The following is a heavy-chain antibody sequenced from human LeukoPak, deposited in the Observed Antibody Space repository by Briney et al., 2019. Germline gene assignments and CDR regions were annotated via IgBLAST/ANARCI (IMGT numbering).Heavy chain of an antibody. J-gene: IGHJ2*01. CDR2: ISSNGGST. V-gene: IGHV3-64*04. D-gene: IGHD1-26*01. CDR1: GFTFSNYA. CDR3: AKNLLGSGAYSWYFDL. Sequence: PGGSLRLSCSASGFTFSNYAMHWVRQAPGKGLEYVSAISSNGGSTYYADSVKGRVTISRDNSKNTLYLQMNSLRAEDTAVYSCAKNLLGSGAYSWYFDLWGRGTLVTVSS.